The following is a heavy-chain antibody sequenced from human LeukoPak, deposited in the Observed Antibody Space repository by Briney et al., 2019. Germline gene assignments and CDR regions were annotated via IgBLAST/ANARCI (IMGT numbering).Heavy chain of an antibody. V-gene: IGHV3-48*01. D-gene: IGHD3-3*01. CDR1: GFTFSSYS. J-gene: IGHJ3*02. CDR3: ARGIRFLEWLSKDDAFDI. Sequence: GGSLRLSCAASGFTFSSYSMNWVRQAPGKGLEWVSYISSSSSTIYYADSVKGRFTISRDNAKNSLYLQMNSLRAEDTAVYYYARGIRFLEWLSKDDAFDIWGQGTMVTVSS. CDR2: ISSSSSTI.